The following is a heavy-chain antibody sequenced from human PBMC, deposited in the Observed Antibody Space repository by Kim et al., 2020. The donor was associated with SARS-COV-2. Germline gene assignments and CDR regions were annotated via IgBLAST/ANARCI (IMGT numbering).Heavy chain of an antibody. CDR1: GFTFSSYA. D-gene: IGHD3-10*01. CDR2: ISYDGSNK. V-gene: IGHV3-30*04. CDR3: ARDLLQQKLTMVREKGMDV. Sequence: GGSLRLSCAASGFTFSSYAMHWVRQAPGKGLEWVAVISYDGSNKYYADSVKGRFTISRDNSKNTLYLQMNSLRAEDTAVYYCARDLLQQKLTMVREKGMDVWGQGTTVTVSS. J-gene: IGHJ6*02.